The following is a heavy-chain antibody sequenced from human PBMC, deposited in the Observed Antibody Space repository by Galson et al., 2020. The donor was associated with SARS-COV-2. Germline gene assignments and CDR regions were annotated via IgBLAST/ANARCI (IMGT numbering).Heavy chain of an antibody. Sequence: GGSLRLSCAASGFTFSNFGMHWVRQAPGKGLEWVASISNDGRIEYSADSVKGRFIISRDNSDNTLYLQMNSLRPEDTAVYYCAKGWFDSGPWGQGTLVTVSA. CDR2: ISNDGRIE. CDR1: GFTFSNFG. D-gene: IGHD1-26*01. V-gene: IGHV3-30*18. CDR3: AKGWFDSGP. J-gene: IGHJ5*02.